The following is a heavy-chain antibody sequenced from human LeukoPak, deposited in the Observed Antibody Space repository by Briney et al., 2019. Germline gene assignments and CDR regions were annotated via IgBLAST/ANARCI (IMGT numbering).Heavy chain of an antibody. V-gene: IGHV3-15*01. D-gene: IGHD2-8*02. Sequence: GGSLRLSCAASGFTFSNAWMSWVRQAPGKELEWVGRIKSKTDGGTTDYTAPVKGRFIISRDDSKNTVYLQMNSLKTEDTAVYYCTTQRLVFDYWGQGTLVTVSS. CDR1: GFTFSNAW. CDR3: TTQRLVFDY. CDR2: IKSKTDGGTT. J-gene: IGHJ4*02.